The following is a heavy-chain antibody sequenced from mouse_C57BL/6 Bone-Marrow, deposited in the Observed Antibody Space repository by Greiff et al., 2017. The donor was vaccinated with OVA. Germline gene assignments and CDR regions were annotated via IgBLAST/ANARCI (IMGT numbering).Heavy chain of an antibody. V-gene: IGHV14-2*01. CDR2: IDPEDGET. Sequence: EVQLQQSGAELVKPGASVKLSCTASGFNIKDYYMHWVKQRTEQGLEWIGRIDPEDGETKYAPKFPGKATITADTSSNTAYLQLSSLTSEDTAVYYCAREIYDGYCGFAYWGQGTLVTVSA. J-gene: IGHJ3*01. CDR1: GFNIKDYY. CDR3: AREIYDGYCGFAY. D-gene: IGHD2-3*01.